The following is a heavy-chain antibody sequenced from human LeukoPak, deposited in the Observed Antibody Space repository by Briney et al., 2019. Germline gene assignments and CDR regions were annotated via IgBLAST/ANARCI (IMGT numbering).Heavy chain of an antibody. J-gene: IGHJ5*02. CDR3: AKTYYINYDWFDP. CDR2: INPNSGGT. CDR1: GYTFTGYY. D-gene: IGHD4-11*01. Sequence: GASVKVSCKASGYTFTGYYMHWVRQAPGQGLEWMGWINPNSGGTNYAQKFQGRVTMTRDTSISTAYMELSRLRSEDTAVYYCAKTYYINYDWFDPWGQGTLVTVSS. V-gene: IGHV1-2*02.